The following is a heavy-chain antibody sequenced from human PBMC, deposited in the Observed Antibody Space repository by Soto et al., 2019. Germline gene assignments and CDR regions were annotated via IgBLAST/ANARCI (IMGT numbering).Heavy chain of an antibody. CDR2: IYPGDSDT. J-gene: IGHJ6*02. Sequence: PGESLRISCKGSGYSFTSYWIGWVRQMPGKGLEWMGIIYPGDSDTRYSPSFQGQVTISADKSISTAYLQWSSLKAPDTAMYYCARNWASSSFRRTYYYGMDVWGQGTTVTVSS. D-gene: IGHD6-13*01. CDR1: GYSFTSYW. V-gene: IGHV5-51*01. CDR3: ARNWASSSFRRTYYYGMDV.